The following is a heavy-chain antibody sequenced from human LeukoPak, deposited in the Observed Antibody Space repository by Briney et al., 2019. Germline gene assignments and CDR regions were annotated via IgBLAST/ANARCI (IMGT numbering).Heavy chain of an antibody. J-gene: IGHJ5*02. CDR3: ARETDFSALFDP. Sequence: ASVKVSCKASGYTFTGYYMHWVRQAPGQGLEWMGWINPNSGGTNYAQKFQGRVTMTRDTSISTAYMELSRLRSDDTAVYYCARETDFSALFDPWGQGTLVTVSS. CDR2: INPNSGGT. D-gene: IGHD3-3*02. CDR1: GYTFTGYY. V-gene: IGHV1-2*02.